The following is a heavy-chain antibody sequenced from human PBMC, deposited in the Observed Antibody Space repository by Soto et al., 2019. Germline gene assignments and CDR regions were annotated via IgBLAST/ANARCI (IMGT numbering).Heavy chain of an antibody. CDR3: AVYVVRRGAFDY. V-gene: IGHV6-1*01. CDR1: GDSVSSNSAA. D-gene: IGHD2-15*01. J-gene: IGHJ4*02. CDR2: TYYRSKWYN. Sequence: QVQLQQSGPGLVKPSQTLSLTCAISGDSVSSNSAAWNWIRQSPSRGLEWLGRTYYRSKWYNDYAVYVISRITSKPDTSKNQCSLQLNSVTPEDTAVYYCAVYVVRRGAFDYWGQGTLVTVSS.